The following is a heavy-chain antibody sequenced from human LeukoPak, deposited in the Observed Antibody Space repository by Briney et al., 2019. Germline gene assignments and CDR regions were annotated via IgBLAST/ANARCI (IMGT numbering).Heavy chain of an antibody. D-gene: IGHD3/OR15-3a*01. Sequence: GGSLRLSCAASGFTFSNAWMTWVRQAPGKGLEWVDRSKSKADGGSVDYAAPVRDRFTISRDDSKNTLYLQMDSLKTEDSAMYYCTTNLLRVLDDYWGQGTLVTVSS. J-gene: IGHJ4*02. V-gene: IGHV3-15*01. CDR1: GFTFSNAW. CDR3: TTNLLRVLDDY. CDR2: SKSKADGGSV.